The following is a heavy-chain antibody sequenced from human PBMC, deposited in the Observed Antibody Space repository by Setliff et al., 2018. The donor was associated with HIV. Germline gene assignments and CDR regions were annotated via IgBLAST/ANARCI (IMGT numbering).Heavy chain of an antibody. CDR2: IYYSGST. Sequence: PSETLSLTCTVSGGSISSSSYYWGWIRQPPGKGLEWIGSIYYSGSTYYNPSLKSRVTISVDTSKNQFSLKLSSVTAADTAVYYCARRAVAGQYNWFDPWGQGTLVTVSS. CDR3: ARRAVAGQYNWFDP. J-gene: IGHJ5*02. CDR1: GGSISSSSYY. V-gene: IGHV4-39*01. D-gene: IGHD6-19*01.